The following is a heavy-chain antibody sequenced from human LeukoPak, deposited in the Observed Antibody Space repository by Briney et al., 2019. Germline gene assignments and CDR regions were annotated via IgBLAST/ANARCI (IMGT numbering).Heavy chain of an antibody. Sequence: SQTLSLTCSVSGDSISSGYYYWSWIRQPAGKGLEWIGRIYPASGSSSYNPSLQSRATILEDRSRNQFSLKLSAVTASDTALYYCARETAVHGGIEFWGQGIQVIVSS. CDR1: GDSISSGYYY. CDR2: IYPASGSS. CDR3: ARETAVHGGIEF. J-gene: IGHJ4*02. V-gene: IGHV4-61*02. D-gene: IGHD3-10*01.